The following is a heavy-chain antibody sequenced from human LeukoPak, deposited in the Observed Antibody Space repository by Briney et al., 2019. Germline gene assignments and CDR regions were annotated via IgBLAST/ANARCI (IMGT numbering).Heavy chain of an antibody. J-gene: IGHJ4*02. CDR1: GFTFSSYW. V-gene: IGHV3-7*01. CDR2: IKQDGSEK. D-gene: IGHD4-11*01. CDR3: ARAETEQSNYDYYFDF. Sequence: PGGSLRLSCAASGFTFSSYWMSWVRQAPGKGLEWVANIKQDGSEKYYVDSVKGRFTISRDNAKNSLYLQMNSLRAEDTAVYYCARAETEQSNYDYYFDFWGQGTLVTVSS.